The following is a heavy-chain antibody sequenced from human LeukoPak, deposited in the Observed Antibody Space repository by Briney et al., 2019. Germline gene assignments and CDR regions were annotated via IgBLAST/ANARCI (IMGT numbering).Heavy chain of an antibody. V-gene: IGHV3-53*01. J-gene: IGHJ3*02. Sequence: GGSLRLSCAASGFTVSSNYMSWVRQAPGKGLEWVSVICSGCSTYYADSVKGRFTISRDNSKNTPYLQMNSLRVEDTAVYYCASEIYCSASSCTGGVFDIWGQGTMVTVSS. CDR3: ASEIYCSASSCTGGVFDI. CDR2: ICSGCST. D-gene: IGHD2-15*01. CDR1: GFTVSSNY.